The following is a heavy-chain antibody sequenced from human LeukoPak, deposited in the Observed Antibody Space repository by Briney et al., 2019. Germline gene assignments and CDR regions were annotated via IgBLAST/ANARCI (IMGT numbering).Heavy chain of an antibody. D-gene: IGHD1-26*01. Sequence: SETLSLTCTVSGRSISNSSYYWGWIRQPPGKGLEWIVSIYYSGRTYYSPSLRSRVTIAVDTCKNQFSQKLSSVTAADTAVYYCARDRWELLRWFDPWGQGTLVTVSS. CDR3: ARDRWELLRWFDP. CDR2: IYYSGRT. V-gene: IGHV4-39*07. J-gene: IGHJ5*02. CDR1: GRSISNSSYY.